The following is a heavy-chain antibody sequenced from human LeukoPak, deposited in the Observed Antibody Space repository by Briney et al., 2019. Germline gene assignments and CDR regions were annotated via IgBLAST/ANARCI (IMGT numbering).Heavy chain of an antibody. D-gene: IGHD5-12*01. Sequence: SETLSLTCTASGGSISNYYWNWIRQPPGRGLEWIGYIHANGSTNYNSSLKSRVTISVDTSKNLFSLRLRSVTAADTAVYYCAGGDIEWLRSPGTLYYIDHWGPGTLVTVSS. J-gene: IGHJ4*02. CDR1: GGSISNYY. V-gene: IGHV4-59*01. CDR2: IHANGST. CDR3: AGGDIEWLRSPGTLYYIDH.